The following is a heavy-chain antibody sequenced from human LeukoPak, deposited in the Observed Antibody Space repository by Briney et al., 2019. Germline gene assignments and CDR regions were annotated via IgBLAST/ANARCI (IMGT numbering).Heavy chain of an antibody. CDR1: GFTFSSYS. J-gene: IGHJ5*02. V-gene: IGHV3-21*01. CDR3: ARDAAAGIFIGVYNWFDP. CDR2: ISSSSSYI. Sequence: GGSLRLSCAASGFTFSSYSMNWVRQAPGKGLEWVSSISSSSSYIYYADSVKGRFTISRDNAKNSLYLQMKSLRAEDTAVYYCARDAAAGIFIGVYNWFDPWGQGTLVTVSS. D-gene: IGHD6-13*01.